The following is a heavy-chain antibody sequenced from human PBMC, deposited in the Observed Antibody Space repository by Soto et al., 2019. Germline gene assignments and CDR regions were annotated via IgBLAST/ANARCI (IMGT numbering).Heavy chain of an antibody. CDR2: INPNSGGT. D-gene: IGHD4-17*01. J-gene: IGHJ6*02. CDR1: GYSFTGYH. V-gene: IGHV1-2*04. CDR3: ARDRRTYHPLTTAGYYGMDV. Sequence: ASVKVSCKASGYSFTGYHMHWVRQAPGQGLEWMGWINPNSGGTNYAQKFQGWVTMTRDTSISTAYMELSRLRSDDTAVYYCARDRRTYHPLTTAGYYGMDVWGQGTTVTVSS.